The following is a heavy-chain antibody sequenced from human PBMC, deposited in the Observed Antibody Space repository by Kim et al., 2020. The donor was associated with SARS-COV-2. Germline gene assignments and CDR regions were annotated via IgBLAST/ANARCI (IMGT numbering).Heavy chain of an antibody. CDR2: INTDGSNT. CDR1: GFSFSSQW. D-gene: IGHD3-10*01. V-gene: IGHV3-74*01. Sequence: GGSLRLSCAASGFSFSSQWMHWVRQAPGKGLVWVSRINTDGSNTRYADSVKGRFTISRDNTKNTLYLQMNSLRAEDTAVYYCIPYSSGAMGAYWGQGTLVTVS. J-gene: IGHJ4*02. CDR3: IPYSSGAMGAY.